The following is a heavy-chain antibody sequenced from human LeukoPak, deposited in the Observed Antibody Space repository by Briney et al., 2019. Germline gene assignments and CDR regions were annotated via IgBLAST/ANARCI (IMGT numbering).Heavy chain of an antibody. V-gene: IGHV1-2*02. CDR1: GYTFTGYY. J-gene: IGHJ4*02. CDR2: INPNSGGT. D-gene: IGHD2-15*01. Sequence: GASVKLSCKASGYTFTGYYMHWVRQAPGQGLEWMGWINPNSGGTNYAQKFQGRVTMTRDTSISTAYMELSRLRSDDTAVYYCASGCSGGSCYSWDYWGQGTLVTVSS. CDR3: ASGCSGGSCYSWDY.